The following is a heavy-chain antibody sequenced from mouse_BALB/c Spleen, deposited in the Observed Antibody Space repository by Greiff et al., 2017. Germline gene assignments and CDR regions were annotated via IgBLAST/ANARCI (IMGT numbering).Heavy chain of an antibody. CDR1: GFTFSDYY. J-gene: IGHJ4*01. D-gene: IGHD2-14*01. CDR3: AREVRREYAMDY. CDR2: ISDGGSYT. Sequence: EVQRVESGGGLVKPGGSLKLSCAASGFTFSDYYMYWVRQTPEKRLEWVATISDGGSYTYYPDSVKGRFTISRDNAKNNLYLQMTSLRSEDTAMYYCAREVRREYAMDYWGQGTSVTVSS. V-gene: IGHV5-4*02.